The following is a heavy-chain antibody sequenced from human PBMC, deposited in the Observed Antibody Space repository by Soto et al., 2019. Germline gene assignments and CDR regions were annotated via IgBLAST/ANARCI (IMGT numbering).Heavy chain of an antibody. J-gene: IGHJ4*02. V-gene: IGHV3-23*01. Sequence: GGSLRLSCAASGFTLSTYAMSWVRQAPGKGLEWVSGISGSGGSTYYADSVKGRFTISRDNSKNTLYLQMNSLRAEDTAVYYCAKARHGYTYGSFDYWGQGTLVTVSS. CDR3: AKARHGYTYGSFDY. CDR2: ISGSGGST. CDR1: GFTLSTYA. D-gene: IGHD5-18*01.